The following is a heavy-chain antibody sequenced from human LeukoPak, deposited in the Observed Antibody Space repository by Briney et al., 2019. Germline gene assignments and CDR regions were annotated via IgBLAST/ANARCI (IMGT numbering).Heavy chain of an antibody. Sequence: PGGSLRLSCAASGVTFNTHAFHGGRQAPGKGLEWLAVVSYDGSTRYHADSVRGRLTISRDNSKNTVFLQMSGVRTEDTALYYCATAGYSHYGGGLAYWGQGTLVTVSS. CDR3: ATAGYSHYGGGLAY. CDR2: VSYDGSTR. J-gene: IGHJ4*02. D-gene: IGHD4-11*01. CDR1: GVTFNTHA. V-gene: IGHV3-30-3*01.